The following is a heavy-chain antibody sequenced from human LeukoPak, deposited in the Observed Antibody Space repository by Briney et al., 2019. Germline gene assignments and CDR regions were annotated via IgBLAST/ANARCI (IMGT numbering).Heavy chain of an antibody. D-gene: IGHD1-26*01. V-gene: IGHV3-9*01. CDR1: GFTFDDCA. CDR2: ISWNSGSI. J-gene: IGHJ3*02. CDR3: AKDKGSGTARAFDI. Sequence: GGSLRLSCAASGFTFDDCAMHWVRQAPGKGLEWVSGISWNSGSIGYADSVKGRFTISRDNAKNSLYLQMNSLRAEDTALYYCAKDKGSGTARAFDIWGQGTMVTVSS.